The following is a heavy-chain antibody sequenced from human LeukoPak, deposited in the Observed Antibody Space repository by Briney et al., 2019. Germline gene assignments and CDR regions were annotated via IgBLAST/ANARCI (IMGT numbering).Heavy chain of an antibody. CDR2: IGPTGDT. CDR3: ASAVLRFLEWPNAFDI. J-gene: IGHJ3*02. Sequence: PGGSLRLSCAASGFTFSSSDMHWVRQATGKGLEWVSAIGPTGDTYYADSVKGRFTISRDNSKNTLYLQMTSLRAEDTAVYYCASAVLRFLEWPNAFDIWAKGQWSPSLQ. CDR1: GFTFSSSD. V-gene: IGHV3-13*01. D-gene: IGHD3-3*01.